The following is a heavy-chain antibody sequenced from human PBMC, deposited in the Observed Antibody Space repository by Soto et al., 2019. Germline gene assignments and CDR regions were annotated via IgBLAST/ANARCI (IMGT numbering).Heavy chain of an antibody. CDR1: GYSVTSGSYY. V-gene: IGHV4-61*03. CDR2: ISYTGRT. CDR3: AREWGLLPYYVMNV. D-gene: IGHD7-27*01. J-gene: IGHJ6*02. Sequence: ETLSLTCIVSGYSVTSGSYYWTWLRQPPGKGLEWIGYISYTGRTKYNPSLQSRVTISVDTSKNDFSLNLSSVTAADTAVYFCAREWGLLPYYVMNVWGQGTAVTVSS.